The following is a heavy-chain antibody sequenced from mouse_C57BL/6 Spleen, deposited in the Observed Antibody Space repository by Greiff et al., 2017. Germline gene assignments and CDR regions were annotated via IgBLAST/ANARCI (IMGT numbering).Heavy chain of an antibody. V-gene: IGHV1-69*01. CDR3: ARRSNYGFFYFDV. D-gene: IGHD2-5*01. J-gene: IGHJ1*03. Sequence: VQLQQPGAELVMPGASVKLSCKASGYTFTSYWMHWVKQRPGQGLEWIGEIDPSDSYTNYNQKFKGKSTLTVDKSSSTAYMQLSSLTSEDSAVYYCARRSNYGFFYFDVWGTGTTVTVSS. CDR1: GYTFTSYW. CDR2: IDPSDSYT.